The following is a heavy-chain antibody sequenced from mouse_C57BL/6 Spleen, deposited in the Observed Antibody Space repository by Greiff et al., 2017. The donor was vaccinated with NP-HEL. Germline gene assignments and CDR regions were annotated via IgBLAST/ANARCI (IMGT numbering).Heavy chain of an antibody. Sequence: VKLVESGPGLVQPSQSLSITCTVSGFSLTSYGVHWVRQPPGKGLEWLGVIWSGGSTDYNAAFISRLSISKDNSKSQVSFKMNSLQADDTAIYYCAKWGLTYAMDYWGQGTSVTVSS. V-gene: IGHV2-4*01. CDR2: IWSGGST. J-gene: IGHJ4*01. D-gene: IGHD3-1*01. CDR1: GFSLTSYG. CDR3: AKWGLTYAMDY.